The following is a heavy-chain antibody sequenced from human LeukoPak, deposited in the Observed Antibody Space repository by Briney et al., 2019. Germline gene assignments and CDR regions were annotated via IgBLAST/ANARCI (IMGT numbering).Heavy chain of an antibody. J-gene: IGHJ4*02. V-gene: IGHV3-23*01. CDR2: ISGSGGST. Sequence: GGSLRLSCAASGFTFSSYAMSWVRQAPGKGLEWVSAISGSGGSTYYADSVKGRFTISRDNSKNTLYLQMNSLRAEDTAVYYCAENLVGGYDGTDYWGQGTLVTVSS. CDR3: AENLVGGYDGTDY. D-gene: IGHD5-12*01. CDR1: GFTFSSYA.